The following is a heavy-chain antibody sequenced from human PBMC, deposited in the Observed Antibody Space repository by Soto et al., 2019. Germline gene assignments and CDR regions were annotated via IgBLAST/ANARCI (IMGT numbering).Heavy chain of an antibody. CDR2: INHSGST. CDR3: ARRDYYGSGSPDY. J-gene: IGHJ4*02. CDR1: GGSFSGYY. D-gene: IGHD3-10*01. Sequence: QVQLQQWGAGLLKPSETLSLTCAVYGGSFSGYYWSWIRQPPGKGREWIGEINHSGSTNYNPSLKSRVTISVDTSKNQFSLKLSSVTAADTAVYYCARRDYYGSGSPDYWGQGTLVTVSS. V-gene: IGHV4-34*01.